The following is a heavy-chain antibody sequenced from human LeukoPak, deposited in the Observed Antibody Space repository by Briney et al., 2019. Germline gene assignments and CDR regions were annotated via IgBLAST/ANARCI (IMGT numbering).Heavy chain of an antibody. V-gene: IGHV1-8*03. CDR2: MNPNSGNT. D-gene: IGHD2-2*01. CDR3: ARGRPASFDP. CDR1: GYTFISYG. Sequence: ASVKVSCKASGYTFISYGISWVRQATGQGLEWLGWMNPNSGNTGYAQKFQGRVTITRDTSINTAYMELSNLRSEDTAVYYCARGRPASFDPWGQGTLVTVSS. J-gene: IGHJ5*02.